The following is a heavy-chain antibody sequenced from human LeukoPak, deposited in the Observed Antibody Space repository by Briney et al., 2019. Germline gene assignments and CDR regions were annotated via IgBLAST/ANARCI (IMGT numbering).Heavy chain of an antibody. CDR2: ISSSSSYI. CDR3: ARAARGSYFMYFDY. CDR1: GFTFSSYS. D-gene: IGHD1-26*01. J-gene: IGHJ4*02. Sequence: GGSLRLSCAASGFTFSSYSMNWVRQAPGKGLEWVSSISSSSSYIYYADSVKGRFTISRDNAKNSLYLQMNSLRAEDTAVYYCARAARGSYFMYFDYWGQGTLVTVSS. V-gene: IGHV3-21*01.